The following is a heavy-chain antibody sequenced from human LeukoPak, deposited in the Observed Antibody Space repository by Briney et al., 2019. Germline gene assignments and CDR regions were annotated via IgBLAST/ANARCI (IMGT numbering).Heavy chain of an antibody. CDR1: GVSISCYY. J-gene: IGHJ6*02. CDR3: ARGAPFGYDFWSGPYYYYGMDV. V-gene: IGHV4-59*01. D-gene: IGHD3-3*01. CDR2: IYYSGST. Sequence: SETLSLTCTVSGVSISCYYGSWIRQPPGKGLEWIRSIYYSGSTNYNPSLKSRVTISVDTSKNQFSLKLSSVTAADTAVYYCARGAPFGYDFWSGPYYYYGMDVWGQGTTVTVSS.